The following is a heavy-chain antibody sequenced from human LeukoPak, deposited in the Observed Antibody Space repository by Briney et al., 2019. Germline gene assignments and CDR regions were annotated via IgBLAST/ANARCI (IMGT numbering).Heavy chain of an antibody. CDR3: ARKIAYNGYGV. Sequence: ASVKGSCKASGYTFTSYDINLVRQATGQGLEWMGWMNPNSGNTGYAQKFQGRVTMTRNTSISTAYMELSSLRSEDTAVYYCARKIAYNGYGVWGQGTLVTVSS. J-gene: IGHJ4*02. V-gene: IGHV1-8*01. CDR1: GYTFTSYD. CDR2: MNPNSGNT. D-gene: IGHD5-18*01.